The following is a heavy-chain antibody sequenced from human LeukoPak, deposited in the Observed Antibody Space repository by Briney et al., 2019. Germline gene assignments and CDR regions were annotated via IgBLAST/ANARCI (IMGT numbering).Heavy chain of an antibody. CDR1: GFTFSSNY. D-gene: IGHD3-22*01. J-gene: IGHJ4*02. V-gene: IGHV3-66*01. CDR3: ARGGDSSYYCDY. Sequence: GGSLRLSCAASGFTFSSNYMNWVRQAPGKGLEWVSLICRGGSTHYADTVKGTFTISNANTKNNLYLQMNSLRAEDTAVYYCARGGDSSYYCDYWGQGTLVTVSS. CDR2: ICRGGST.